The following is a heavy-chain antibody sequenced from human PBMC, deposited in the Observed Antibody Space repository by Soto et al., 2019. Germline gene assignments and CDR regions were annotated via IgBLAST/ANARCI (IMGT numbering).Heavy chain of an antibody. V-gene: IGHV1-69*02. D-gene: IGHD3-22*01. CDR3: ANKDYDSSEYYYYGMDV. CDR1: GGTFSSYI. J-gene: IGHJ6*02. CDR2: IIPILGIA. Sequence: QVQLVQSGAEVKKPGSSVKVSCKASGGTFSSYIISWVRQAPGQGLEWMGRIIPILGIANYAQKFQGRVTITADKSTSTAYMELRSLRSEDTAVYYCANKDYDSSEYYYYGMDVWGQGTTVTVSS.